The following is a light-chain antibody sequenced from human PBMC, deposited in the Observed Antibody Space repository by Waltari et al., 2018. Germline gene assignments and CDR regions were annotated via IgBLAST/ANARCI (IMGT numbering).Light chain of an antibody. V-gene: IGLV2-8*01. CDR3: SSYADNNKLI. CDR2: EVS. Sequence: QSALTQPPSASGSPGQSVTISCTGTSSDVGASNYVFWYQQHPGKAPKVLIYEVSRRPSGVPDRFSGSKSGNTASLTVSGLQAEDEADYYCSSYADNNKLIFGSGTKVTVL. CDR1: SSDVGASNY. J-gene: IGLJ1*01.